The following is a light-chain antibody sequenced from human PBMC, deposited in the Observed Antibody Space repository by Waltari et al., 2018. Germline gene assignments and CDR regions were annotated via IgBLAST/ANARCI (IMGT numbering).Light chain of an antibody. V-gene: IGKV1-5*03. CDR1: QSILTW. CDR2: KAF. CDR3: QQYHDYSA. J-gene: IGKJ2*01. Sequence: DTQMTQSPSTLSASVGDRVHITCRASQSILTWFAWYQQKPGKAPRLLIYKAFNLESGVPGRFSGSASGTEFNLTISSLQPDDSATYYCQQYHDYSAFGQGTKLEIK.